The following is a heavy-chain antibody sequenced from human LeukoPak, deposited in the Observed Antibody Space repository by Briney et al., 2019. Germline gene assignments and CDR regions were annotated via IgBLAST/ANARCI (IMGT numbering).Heavy chain of an antibody. J-gene: IGHJ6*03. CDR2: ISSSSSYI. CDR3: ARGRGSDYSNYVSYYYYYMDV. D-gene: IGHD4-11*01. CDR1: GFTFSSYS. V-gene: IGHV3-21*01. Sequence: GGSLRLSCAASGFTFSSYSMNWVRQAPGKGLEWVSSISSSSSYIYYADSVKGRFTISRDNAKNSLYLQMNSLRAEDTAVYYRARGRGSDYSNYVSYYYYYMDVWGKGTTVTVSS.